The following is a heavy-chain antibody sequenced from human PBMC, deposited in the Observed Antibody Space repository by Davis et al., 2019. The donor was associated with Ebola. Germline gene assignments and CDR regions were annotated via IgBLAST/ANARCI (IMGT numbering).Heavy chain of an antibody. CDR3: ARDFGTEEEQGYGMDV. Sequence: PSETLSLTCTVSGGSISSYYWSWIRQPPGKGLEWIGYIYYSGSTNYNPSLKSRVTISVDTSKNQFSLKLSSVTAADTAVYYCARDFGTEEEQGYGMDVWGQGTTVTVSS. D-gene: IGHD3-10*01. CDR2: IYYSGST. J-gene: IGHJ6*02. CDR1: GGSISSYY. V-gene: IGHV4-59*01.